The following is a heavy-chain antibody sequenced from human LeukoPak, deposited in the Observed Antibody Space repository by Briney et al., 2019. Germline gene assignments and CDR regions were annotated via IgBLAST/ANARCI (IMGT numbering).Heavy chain of an antibody. CDR2: ISYDGSNK. V-gene: IGHV3-30*18. CDR1: GFTFSSYG. J-gene: IGHJ6*02. D-gene: IGHD3-10*01. CDR3: AKDLDYYGSGSYPFYYYYYGMDV. Sequence: GGSLTLSCAASGFTFSSYGMHWVRQAPGKGLEWVAVISYDGSNKYYADSVKGRFTISRDNSKNTLYLQMNSLRAEDTAVYYCAKDLDYYGSGSYPFYYYYYGMDVWGQGTTVTVSS.